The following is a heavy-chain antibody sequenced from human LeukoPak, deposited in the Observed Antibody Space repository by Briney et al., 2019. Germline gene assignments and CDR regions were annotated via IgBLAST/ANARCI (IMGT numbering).Heavy chain of an antibody. CDR2: ISTSSSYI. V-gene: IGHV3-21*01. J-gene: IGHJ4*02. CDR3: ARNRGDPPYVDY. D-gene: IGHD4-17*01. Sequence: PGGSLRLSCTASGFTFNGYSMNWVRQPPGKGLEWVSSISTSSSYIYYADSVKGRFTISRNNPKNSLYLQMNSLRAEDTAVYYCARNRGDPPYVDYWGQGTLVTVSS. CDR1: GFTFNGYS.